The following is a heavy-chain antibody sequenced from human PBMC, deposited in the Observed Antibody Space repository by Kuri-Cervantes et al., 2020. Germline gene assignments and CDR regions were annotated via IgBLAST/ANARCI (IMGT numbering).Heavy chain of an antibody. CDR3: ARGGQLPSYYYYYYMDV. J-gene: IGHJ6*03. Sequence: ASVKVSCKASGGTFSSYAISWVRQAPGQGLEWMGGIIPNSGGTNYAQKFQGWVTMTRDTSISTAYVELSSLRSEDTAVYYCARGGQLPSYYYYYYMDVWGKGTTVTVSS. V-gene: IGHV1-2*04. CDR1: GGTFSSYA. CDR2: IIPNSGGT. D-gene: IGHD2-2*01.